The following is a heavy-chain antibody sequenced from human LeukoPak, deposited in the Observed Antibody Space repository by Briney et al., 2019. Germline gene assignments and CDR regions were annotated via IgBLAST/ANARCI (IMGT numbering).Heavy chain of an antibody. J-gene: IGHJ6*01. CDR1: GGSFSGYY. CDR2: INHSGST. Sequence: SETLSLTCAVYGGSFSGYYWSWIRQPPGKGLECIGEINHSGSTNYNPSLKSRVTISVDTSKNQFSLKLSSVTAADTAVYYCARERKSATYGSGSYYYYYGTDVWGQGTTVTVSS. CDR3: ARERKSATYGSGSYYYYYGTDV. V-gene: IGHV4-34*01. D-gene: IGHD3-10*01.